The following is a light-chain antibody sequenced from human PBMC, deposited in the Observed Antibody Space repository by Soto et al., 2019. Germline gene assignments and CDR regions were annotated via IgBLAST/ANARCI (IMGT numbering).Light chain of an antibody. V-gene: IGKV3D-11*02. CDR2: DVS. CDR3: QQNSNWQGS. J-gene: IGKJ3*01. CDR1: QSVGTF. Sequence: EIVLTQSPDTLSLSPGERATLSCRASQSVGTFLAWYQQKPGQAPRRLIYDVSKRAPGIPARFSGSGSGTDFTLTISSLGPEDFAVYYCQQNSNWQGSFGRGTKVDMK.